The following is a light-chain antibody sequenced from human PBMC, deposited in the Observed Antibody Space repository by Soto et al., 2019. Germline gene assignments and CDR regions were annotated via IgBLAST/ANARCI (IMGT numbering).Light chain of an antibody. CDR1: QDISNY. V-gene: IGKV1-33*01. Sequence: DIQMTQSPSSLSASVGDRVTITCQASQDISNYLNWYQQKPGKAPKLLIYDASNLETGVPSRFSGSGCGTDFTFNISSLQPEDIATNYCQQYDNLPPFTFGPGTKVDIK. CDR2: DAS. J-gene: IGKJ3*01. CDR3: QQYDNLPPFT.